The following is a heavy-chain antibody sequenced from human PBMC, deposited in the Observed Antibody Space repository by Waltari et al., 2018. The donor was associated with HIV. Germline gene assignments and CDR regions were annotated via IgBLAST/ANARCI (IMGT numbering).Heavy chain of an antibody. D-gene: IGHD5-18*01. Sequence: QLQLQESGPGLVKPSETLSLTCTVSGGSISSSSYYWGWIRQPPGKGLEWIGSIYYSGSTYHNPSLKSRVTISVDTSKNQFSLKLSSVTAADTAVYYCARYSYGPAGYFDYWGQGTLVTVSS. CDR3: ARYSYGPAGYFDY. V-gene: IGHV4-39*01. CDR1: GGSISSSSYY. J-gene: IGHJ4*02. CDR2: IYYSGST.